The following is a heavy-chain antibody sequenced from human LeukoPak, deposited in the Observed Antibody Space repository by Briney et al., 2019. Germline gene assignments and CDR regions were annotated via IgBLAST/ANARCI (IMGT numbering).Heavy chain of an antibody. CDR2: IYYNRST. V-gene: IGHV4-31*03. CDR3: ARDLLDTSMVHYWYFDL. CDR1: GSSISSGEYY. D-gene: IGHD5-18*01. J-gene: IGHJ2*01. Sequence: SQTLSLTCTVSGSSISSGEYYWSWIRQHPGKGLEWIGYIYYNRSTYYTPSLKSRVTISVDTSKNQFSLKLSSVTAADTAVYYCARDLLDTSMVHYWYFDLWGRGTLVTVSS.